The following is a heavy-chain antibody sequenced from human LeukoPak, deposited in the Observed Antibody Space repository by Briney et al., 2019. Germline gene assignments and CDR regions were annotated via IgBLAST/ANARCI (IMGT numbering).Heavy chain of an antibody. CDR3: ARYGVSSSTSYIDF. Sequence: GGSLRLSCAASGLSFSTYAMNWVRQAPGEGLKWVSCITSDSAYIYYADSVKGRFTVSRDNAKNSLYLQMNSLRAEDTAVYYCARYGVSSSTSYIDFWGQGTLVTVSS. J-gene: IGHJ4*02. CDR2: ITSDSAYI. CDR1: GLSFSTYA. D-gene: IGHD2-2*01. V-gene: IGHV3-21*01.